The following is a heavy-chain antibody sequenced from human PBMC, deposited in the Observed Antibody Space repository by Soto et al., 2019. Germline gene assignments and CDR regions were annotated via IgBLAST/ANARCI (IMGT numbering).Heavy chain of an antibody. CDR2: ISSSSSTI. CDR1: GFTFSSYS. D-gene: IGHD6-6*01. V-gene: IGHV3-48*02. J-gene: IGHJ6*02. CDR3: ERPEYSSSSYGMDV. Sequence: PVGSLRLSCAASGFTFSSYSMNWVRQAPGKGLEWVSYISSSSSTIYYADSVKGRFTISRDNAKNSLYLQMNSLRDEDTAVYYCERPEYSSSSYGMDVWGQGTTVTVSS.